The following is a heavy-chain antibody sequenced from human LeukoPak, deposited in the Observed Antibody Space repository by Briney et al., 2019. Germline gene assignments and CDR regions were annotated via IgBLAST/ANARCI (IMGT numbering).Heavy chain of an antibody. D-gene: IGHD6-19*01. CDR1: GFIFSDSW. J-gene: IGHJ4*02. CDR2: IKRDGSEK. V-gene: IGHV3-7*03. CDR3: ARLGTASSGWPESFDY. Sequence: GGSLRLSCVASGFIFSDSWMHWVRQAPGKGLEWVANIKRDGSEKYYVDSVKGRFTISRDNAKNSLDLQMSSLRVEDTAVYYCARLGTASSGWPESFDYWGQGTLVTVSS.